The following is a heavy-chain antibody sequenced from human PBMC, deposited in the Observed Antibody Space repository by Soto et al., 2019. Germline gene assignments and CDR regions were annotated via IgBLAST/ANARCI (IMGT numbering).Heavy chain of an antibody. D-gene: IGHD3-22*01. CDR2: IYYSGNT. Sequence: SDTLSLTCTVSGGSISSYYLSWIRQPPGKGLEWIGYIYYSGNTNYNPSLKSRVTISVDTSKNQFSLNVNSVTAADTAVYYCARVRYTNTMKDAFDIWGEGTMVTVSS. V-gene: IGHV4-59*07. CDR3: ARVRYTNTMKDAFDI. J-gene: IGHJ3*02. CDR1: GGSISSYY.